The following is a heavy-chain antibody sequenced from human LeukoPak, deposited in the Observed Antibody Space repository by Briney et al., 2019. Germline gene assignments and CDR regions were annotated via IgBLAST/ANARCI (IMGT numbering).Heavy chain of an antibody. V-gene: IGHV4-38-2*02. CDR2: ISHSRGT. D-gene: IGHD1-1*01. Sequence: SGTLSLTCTVSGYSISSNYYGALLRQPPGKGLEWIAIISHSRGTYYTPSLKSRLTISLDTSTNPFSLRLSSVTAADTAVYYCARVNAPVATFDYWGQGTLVTVSS. CDR3: ARVNAPVATFDY. J-gene: IGHJ4*02. CDR1: GYSISSNYY.